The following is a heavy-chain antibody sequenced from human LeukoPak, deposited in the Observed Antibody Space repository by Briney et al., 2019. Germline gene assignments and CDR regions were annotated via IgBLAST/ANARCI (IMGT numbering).Heavy chain of an antibody. V-gene: IGHV3-23*01. CDR2: ISGSGGST. CDR1: GFTFSSYA. D-gene: IGHD2-21*01. Sequence: PGGSLRLSCAASGFTFSSYAMSWVRQAPGKGLEWVSAISGSGGSTYYADSVKGRFTISRDNSKNTLYLQMNSLRAEDTAVYYCAKDEGYCGGDCYSSLIDYWGQGTLVTVSS. CDR3: AKDEGYCGGDCYSSLIDY. J-gene: IGHJ4*02.